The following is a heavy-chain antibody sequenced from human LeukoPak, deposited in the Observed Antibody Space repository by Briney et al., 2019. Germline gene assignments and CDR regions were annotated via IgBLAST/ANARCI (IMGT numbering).Heavy chain of an antibody. CDR1: GYTFTGYY. D-gene: IGHD6-19*01. CDR2: INPNSGGT. J-gene: IGHJ4*02. V-gene: IGHV1-2*02. CDR3: ARGEDAGIAVAGEDY. Sequence: ASVKVSCKASGYTFTGYYMHWVRQAPGQGFEWMGWINPNSGGTNYAQKFQGRVTMTRDTSISTAYMELSRLRFDDTAVYYCARGEDAGIAVAGEDYWGQGTLVTVSS.